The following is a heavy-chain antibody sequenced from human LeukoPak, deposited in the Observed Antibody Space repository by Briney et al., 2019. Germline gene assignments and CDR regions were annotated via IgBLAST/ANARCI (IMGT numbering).Heavy chain of an antibody. CDR3: ARHPEPGYCSSTSCHESYFDY. Sequence: GGSLRLSCAASGFTFSSCAMSWVRQAPGKGLEWVSAISGSGGRPYYADSVKSRFTISRDNSKNTLYLQMNSLRAEDTAVYYCARHPEPGYCSSTSCHESYFDYWGQGTLVTVSS. CDR1: GFTFSSCA. CDR2: ISGSGGRP. D-gene: IGHD2-2*01. V-gene: IGHV3-23*01. J-gene: IGHJ4*02.